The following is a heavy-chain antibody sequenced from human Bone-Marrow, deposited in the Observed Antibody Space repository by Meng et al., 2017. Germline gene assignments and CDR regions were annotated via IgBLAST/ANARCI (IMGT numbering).Heavy chain of an antibody. CDR3: ARDRGYSGYDSRGPTDY. CDR1: GYTFTSYY. D-gene: IGHD5-12*01. J-gene: IGHJ4*02. Sequence: ASVKVSCKASGYTFTSYYMHWVRQAPGQGLEWMGIINPSGGSTSYAQKFQGRVTMTRDTSTSTVYMELSSLRSEDTAVYYCARDRGYSGYDSRGPTDYWGQGTLVTGAS. CDR2: INPSGGST. V-gene: IGHV1-46*01.